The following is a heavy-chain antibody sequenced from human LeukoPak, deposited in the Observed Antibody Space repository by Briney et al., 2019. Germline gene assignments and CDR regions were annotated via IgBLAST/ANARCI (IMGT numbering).Heavy chain of an antibody. Sequence: SETLSLTCTVSGGSISSYYWSWIRQPPGKGLEWFGYIYYSGSTNYNPSLKSRVTISVDTSKNQFSLKLSSVTAADTAVYYCARAFENSGWYYFDYWGQGTLVTVSS. J-gene: IGHJ4*02. CDR1: GGSISSYY. CDR2: IYYSGST. D-gene: IGHD6-19*01. V-gene: IGHV4-59*01. CDR3: ARAFENSGWYYFDY.